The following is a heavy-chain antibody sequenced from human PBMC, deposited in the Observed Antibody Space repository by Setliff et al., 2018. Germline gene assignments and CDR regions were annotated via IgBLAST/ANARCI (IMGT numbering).Heavy chain of an antibody. V-gene: IGHV3-23*01. Sequence: GGSLRLSCAASGIPFSSYAMSWVRQAPGKGLEWVSTISGSGGSTYYADSGKGRVTISRDNSNNTLYLQMNSLRAEDTAVYYCAKADIVVVPAAMSFDYWGQGTLVTVAS. J-gene: IGHJ4*02. CDR3: AKADIVVVPAAMSFDY. CDR1: GIPFSSYA. D-gene: IGHD2-2*01. CDR2: ISGSGGST.